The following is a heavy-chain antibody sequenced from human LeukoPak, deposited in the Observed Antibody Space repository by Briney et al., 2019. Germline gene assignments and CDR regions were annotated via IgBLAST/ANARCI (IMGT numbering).Heavy chain of an antibody. CDR2: IDPSDAYT. V-gene: IGHV5-10-1*01. CDR3: ARHEGYSSSAEVY. CDR1: GYLFTSYW. J-gene: IGHJ4*02. D-gene: IGHD6-13*01. Sequence: VESLKISLQGSGYLFTSYWISWVRQIPGKGLELMGRIDPSDAYTNYSPSFQGHVTISSDKSIKTASLQWSSLKASDTAMYYCARHEGYSSSAEVYWGQGTLVTVSS.